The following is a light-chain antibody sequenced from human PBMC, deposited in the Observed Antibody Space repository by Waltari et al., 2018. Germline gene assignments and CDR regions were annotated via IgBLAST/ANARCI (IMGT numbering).Light chain of an antibody. CDR1: QSILYNSDNMTY. J-gene: IGKJ1*01. CDR2: WAS. Sequence: DIVMTQSPDSLTVSLGERATINCKSSQSILYNSDNMTYLAWYQQKPGQSPNLLIYWASTRESGVPDRFSGSGSGTDFTLTISSLQAEDVAVYYCQQYYNSPWTFGQGTKLEIK. V-gene: IGKV4-1*01. CDR3: QQYYNSPWT.